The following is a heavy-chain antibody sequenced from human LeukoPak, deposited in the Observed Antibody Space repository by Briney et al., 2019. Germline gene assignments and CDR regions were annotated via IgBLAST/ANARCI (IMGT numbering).Heavy chain of an antibody. D-gene: IGHD1-26*01. CDR3: ATLVGATQRFDY. CDR2: IYYSGST. CDR1: GGSISSYY. V-gene: IGHV4-59*01. J-gene: IGHJ4*02. Sequence: PSETLSLTCTVSGGSISSYYWSWIRQPPGKGLEWIGYIYYSGSTNYNPSLKSRVTISVDTSKNQFSLKLSSVTAAGTAVYYCATLVGATQRFDYWGQGTLVTVSS.